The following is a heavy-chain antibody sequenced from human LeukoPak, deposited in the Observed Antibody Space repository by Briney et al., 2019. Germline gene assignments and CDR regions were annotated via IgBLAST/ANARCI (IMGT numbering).Heavy chain of an antibody. CDR2: IWYDGSNK. J-gene: IGHJ5*02. CDR1: GFTFSSYG. Sequence: GGSLRLSCAASGFTFSSYGMPWVRQAPGKGLEWVAVIWYDGSNKYYADSVKGRFTISRDNSKNTLYLQMNSLRAEDTAVYYCXRXXIXXXXXDPWXXGTLVTVS. V-gene: IGHV3-33*01. CDR3: XRXXIXXXXXDP.